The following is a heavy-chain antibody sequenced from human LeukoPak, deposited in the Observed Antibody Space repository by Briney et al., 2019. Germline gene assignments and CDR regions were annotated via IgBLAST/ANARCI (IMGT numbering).Heavy chain of an antibody. Sequence: PSETLSLTCAVYGGSLCDYYWSWVPQPPREGLEWIGEINHSGSTNYNPSLKSRVTISVDTSKNQFSLKLSSVTAADTAVYYCASRMGSGFDYWGQGTLVTVSS. CDR1: GGSLCDYY. CDR3: ASRMGSGFDY. J-gene: IGHJ4*02. V-gene: IGHV4-34*01. CDR2: INHSGST. D-gene: IGHD6-19*01.